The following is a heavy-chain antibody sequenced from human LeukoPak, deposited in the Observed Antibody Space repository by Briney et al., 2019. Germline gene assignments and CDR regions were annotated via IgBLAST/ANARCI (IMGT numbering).Heavy chain of an antibody. J-gene: IGHJ5*02. V-gene: IGHV3-23*01. Sequence: GGSLRLSCAASGYIFSNYAMTWVRQAPGKRLEWVSGISHNGDRIYYADSVKGRFTISRDNSKNTLYLQMNSLRPEDTALYYCAKDSVAAAGTAWFDPWGQGTLVTVST. CDR3: AKDSVAAAGTAWFDP. CDR1: GYIFSNYA. D-gene: IGHD6-13*01. CDR2: ISHNGDRI.